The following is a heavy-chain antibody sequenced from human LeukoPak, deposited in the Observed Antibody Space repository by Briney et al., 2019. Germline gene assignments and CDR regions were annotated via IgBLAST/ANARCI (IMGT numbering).Heavy chain of an antibody. J-gene: IGHJ4*02. D-gene: IGHD3-3*01. CDR3: AKTREWLLVYYFDY. CDR1: GFTFSSYA. CDR2: ISSSGGST. Sequence: PGGSLRLSCAASGFTFSSYAMSWVRQAPGKGLEWVSAISSSGGSTYYADSVKGRFTISRDNSKNTPYLQMNSLRAEDTAVYYCAKTREWLLVYYFDYWGQGTLVTVSS. V-gene: IGHV3-23*01.